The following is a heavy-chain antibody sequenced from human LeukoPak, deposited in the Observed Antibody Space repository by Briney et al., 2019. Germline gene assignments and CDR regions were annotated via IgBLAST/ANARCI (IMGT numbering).Heavy chain of an antibody. D-gene: IGHD3-10*01. CDR3: ARFRRPHTGIWFGESIRPAPFDY. J-gene: IGHJ4*02. V-gene: IGHV4-61*05. Sequence: SETLSLTCTVSGGSIISSSYYWGWIRQPPGKGLEWIGYIYYSGSTNYNPSLKSRVTMSVDTSKNQFSLKLSSVTAADTAVYYCARFRRPHTGIWFGESIRPAPFDYWGQGTLVTVSS. CDR1: GGSIISSSYY. CDR2: IYYSGST.